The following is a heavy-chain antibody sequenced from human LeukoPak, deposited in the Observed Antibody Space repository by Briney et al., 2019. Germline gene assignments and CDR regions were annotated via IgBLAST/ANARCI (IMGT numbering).Heavy chain of an antibody. D-gene: IGHD6-6*01. CDR1: GGSIRSGGNY. J-gene: IGHJ5*02. CDR2: IYYSGST. V-gene: IGHV4-31*03. CDR3: ARELWVAAHPFDP. Sequence: PSQTLSLTCTVSGGSIRSGGNYWSWIRQHPGKGLEWIGYIYYSGSTYYNPSLKSRVTISVDTSKNQFSLKLSSVTAADTAVYYCARELWVAAHPFDPWGQGTLVTVSS.